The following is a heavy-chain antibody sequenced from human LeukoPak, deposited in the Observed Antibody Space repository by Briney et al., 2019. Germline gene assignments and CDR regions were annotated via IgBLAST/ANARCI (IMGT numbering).Heavy chain of an antibody. CDR3: TRPAGTGDY. J-gene: IGHJ4*02. Sequence: GGSLRLSCAASGFTFSGSAMNWVRQASGKGLEWVGRIRSKANSYATAYAASVKGRFTISRDDSKNTAYLQMNSLKTEDTAVYYCTRPAGTGDYWGQGTLVTVSS. V-gene: IGHV3-73*01. D-gene: IGHD6-13*01. CDR2: IRSKANSYAT. CDR1: GFTFSGSA.